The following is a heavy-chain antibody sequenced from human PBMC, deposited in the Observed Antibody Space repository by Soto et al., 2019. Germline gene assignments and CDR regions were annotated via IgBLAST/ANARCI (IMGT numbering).Heavy chain of an antibody. J-gene: IGHJ6*02. Sequence: PSQTLSLTCAISGDSVSANNAAWNWIRQSPSRGLEWLGRTYFRSKWNYDYAESVKSRLTITPDTTNNQISLQLNSVIPEDAAVYYCVRQPLANLALYGMDVWGQGTTVTFSS. CDR2: TYFRSKWNY. V-gene: IGHV6-1*01. CDR3: VRQPLANLALYGMDV. CDR1: GDSVSANNAA. D-gene: IGHD6-6*01.